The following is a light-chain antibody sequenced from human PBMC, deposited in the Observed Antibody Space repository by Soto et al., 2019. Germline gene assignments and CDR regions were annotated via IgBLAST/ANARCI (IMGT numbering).Light chain of an antibody. CDR1: QSVRSK. CDR3: QHYKNWPA. Sequence: EIVMTQSPATLSVSPGERATLSCRASQSVRSKLAWYQQKPGQAPRLLIYDASTRAPGVPARFSGSGSGTEFTLTIRTLQSENFAVYSCQHYKNWPAFGQGTKVEIK. CDR2: DAS. V-gene: IGKV3-15*01. J-gene: IGKJ1*01.